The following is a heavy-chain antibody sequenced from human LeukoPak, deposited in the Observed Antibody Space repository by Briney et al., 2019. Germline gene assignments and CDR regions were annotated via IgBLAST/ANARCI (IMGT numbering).Heavy chain of an antibody. CDR3: ARGGLTIAEATTSWYLDY. CDR2: ISTDGSST. J-gene: IGHJ4*02. V-gene: IGHV3-74*01. CDR1: GFTFNSNW. D-gene: IGHD1-26*01. Sequence: GGSLRLSCVASGFTFNSNWMHWVRQAPGKGLVWVSRISTDGSSTSYADSAKGRFTISRDNSKNTLYLQMNSLRGEDTAVYYCARGGLTIAEATTSWYLDYWGQGTLVTVSS.